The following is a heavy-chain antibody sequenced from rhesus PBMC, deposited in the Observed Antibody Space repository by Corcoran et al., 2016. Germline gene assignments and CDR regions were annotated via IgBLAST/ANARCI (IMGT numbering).Heavy chain of an antibody. CDR3: ARDDGNYFDQ. Sequence: QVQLQESGPGLVKPSETLSLTCAVPGASLSSYWWSWVRQPPGKGLEWIGEINGNSGNTHYNPSLKSRVTTSKDASKNQFSLKLSSVTAADTAVYYCARDDGNYFDQWGQGVLVTVSS. CDR1: GASLSSYW. CDR2: INGNSGNT. V-gene: IGHV4-80*01. D-gene: IGHD3-9*01. J-gene: IGHJ4*01.